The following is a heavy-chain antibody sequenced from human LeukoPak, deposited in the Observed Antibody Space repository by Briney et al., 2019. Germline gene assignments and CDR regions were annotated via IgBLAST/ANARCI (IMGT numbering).Heavy chain of an antibody. J-gene: IGHJ4*02. CDR3: SRHDLSSIHADY. V-gene: IGHV4-39*01. CDR1: RGSISSSGYY. D-gene: IGHD6-13*01. CDR2: IYYSGST. Sequence: SEAPSLTCTVSRGSISSSGYYWGWVRQHPGKGLEWIGRIYYSGSTYYKPSLKSRSTISVDTPKNQFSLKLRSVAPAAPAVYYCSRHDLSSIHADYWGQGTLVTVAS.